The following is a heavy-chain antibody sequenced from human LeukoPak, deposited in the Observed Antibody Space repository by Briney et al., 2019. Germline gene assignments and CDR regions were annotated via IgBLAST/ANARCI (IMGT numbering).Heavy chain of an antibody. Sequence: SETLSLTCTVSDGSISNYYWSWIRQPPGKGLEWIGYIYTSGSTNYNPSLKSRVTISVDTSKNQFSLKLSSVTAADTAVYYCAGHLTGSSVCIEYWGQGTLVTVSS. CDR1: DGSISNYY. CDR3: AGHLTGSSVCIEY. D-gene: IGHD2-8*02. V-gene: IGHV4-4*09. CDR2: IYTSGST. J-gene: IGHJ4*02.